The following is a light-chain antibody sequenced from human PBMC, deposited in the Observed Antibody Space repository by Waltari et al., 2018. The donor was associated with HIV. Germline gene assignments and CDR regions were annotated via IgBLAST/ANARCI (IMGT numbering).Light chain of an antibody. CDR3: QQYNSYSQGT. Sequence: DIQMTQSPSILSASVGDRVTMTCRASQSISSWLAWYQLKPGKPPKLLIYKASSLESGVPSRFSGSGSGTEFTLTISSLQPDDVATYYCQQYNSYSQGTFGQGTNLEI. CDR2: KAS. J-gene: IGKJ2*02. V-gene: IGKV1-5*03. CDR1: QSISSW.